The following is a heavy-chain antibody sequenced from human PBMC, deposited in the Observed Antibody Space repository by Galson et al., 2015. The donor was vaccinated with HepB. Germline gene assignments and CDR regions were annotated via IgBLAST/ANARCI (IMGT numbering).Heavy chain of an antibody. V-gene: IGHV3-11*06. CDR1: GFTFSDYY. Sequence: SLRLSCAASGFTFSDYYMSWIRQAPGKGLEWVSYISSSSSYTNYADSVKGRFTISRDNAKNSLYLQMNSLRAEDTAVYYCARDQAVAGRIFYFDYWGQGTLVTASS. J-gene: IGHJ4*02. CDR3: ARDQAVAGRIFYFDY. CDR2: ISSSSSYT. D-gene: IGHD6-19*01.